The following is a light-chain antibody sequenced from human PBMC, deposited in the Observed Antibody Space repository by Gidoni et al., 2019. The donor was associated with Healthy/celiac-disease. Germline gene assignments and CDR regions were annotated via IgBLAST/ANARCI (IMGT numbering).Light chain of an antibody. CDR2: AAS. CDR1: QRISNS. Sequence: IQLTPSTSSLSASVGDSVTITSRASQRISNSFVWYQQKPGKDPKLLLYAASRLESGVTSRVSGSGSGTDYTLTISRLQPEEFATYYWQQNYSTRTFGQGTKVEIK. J-gene: IGKJ1*01. CDR3: QQNYSTRT. V-gene: IGKV1-NL1*01.